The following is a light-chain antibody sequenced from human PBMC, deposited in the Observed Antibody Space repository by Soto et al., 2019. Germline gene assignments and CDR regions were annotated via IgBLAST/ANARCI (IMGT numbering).Light chain of an antibody. Sequence: DIQMTQSPSSLSASVGDRVTITCRASQSISSYLNWYQQKPGKAPKLLIYAASSLQSGVPSRFSGSGSGTDFTLTICSLQPEDFATYYCQQSYGTPWTFGQGTKV. CDR3: QQSYGTPWT. V-gene: IGKV1-39*01. CDR2: AAS. CDR1: QSISSY. J-gene: IGKJ1*01.